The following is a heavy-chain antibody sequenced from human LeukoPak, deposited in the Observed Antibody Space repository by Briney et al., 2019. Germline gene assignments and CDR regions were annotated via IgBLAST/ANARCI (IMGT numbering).Heavy chain of an antibody. D-gene: IGHD5-18*01. Sequence: SETLSLTCTVSGGSISSSYYWGWIRQPPGKGLEWIGNKYYRGSTYYNPSLKSRVTISVDTSKNQFSLKLSSVTAADTAVYYCASTRDTAMVGPDYWGQGTLVTVSS. V-gene: IGHV4-39*01. CDR3: ASTRDTAMVGPDY. CDR1: GGSISSSYY. CDR2: KYYRGST. J-gene: IGHJ4*02.